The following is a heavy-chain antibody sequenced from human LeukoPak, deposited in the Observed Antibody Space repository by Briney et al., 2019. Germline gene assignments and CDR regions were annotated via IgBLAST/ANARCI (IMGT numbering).Heavy chain of an antibody. CDR3: AKGTRSSSWVFDY. J-gene: IGHJ4*02. CDR2: INSDGSRT. V-gene: IGHV3-74*01. CDR1: GFTFSSYW. D-gene: IGHD6-13*01. Sequence: PGGSLRLSCAASGFTFSSYWMHWVRQAPGKGLVWVSRINSDGSRTSYADSVKGRVTISRDNAKNTLYLQMNSLRAEDTAVYYCAKGTRSSSWVFDYWGQGTVVTVSS.